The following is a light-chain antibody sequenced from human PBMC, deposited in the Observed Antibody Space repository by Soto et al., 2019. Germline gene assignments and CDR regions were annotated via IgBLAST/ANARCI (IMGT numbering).Light chain of an antibody. CDR3: QHYGSSPPVT. V-gene: IGKV3-20*01. CDR1: QSVNSNY. CDR2: GVS. J-gene: IGKJ5*01. Sequence: IVLPQSPGTLSLSPGERATLSCRASQSVNSNYLAWHQQKPGQAPRLLIYGVSRRATGIPDRFRGSGSGTEFTLTISGLEPEDFAVYFCQHYGSSPPVTFGQGTRLEIK.